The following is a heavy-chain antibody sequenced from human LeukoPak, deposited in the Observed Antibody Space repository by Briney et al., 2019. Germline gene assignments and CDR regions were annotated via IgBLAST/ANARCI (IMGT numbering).Heavy chain of an antibody. D-gene: IGHD2-8*02. CDR3: ATYRQVLLPFES. V-gene: IGHV3-48*03. J-gene: IGHJ4*02. CDR2: ISSSGSTI. Sequence: GGSLRLSCAASGFTFSSYEMNWVRQAPGKGLEWVSYISSSGSTIYYADSVRGRFTISRDNSKSTLSLQMNSLRAEDTAIYYCATYRQVLLPFESWGQGTLVTVSS. CDR1: GFTFSSYE.